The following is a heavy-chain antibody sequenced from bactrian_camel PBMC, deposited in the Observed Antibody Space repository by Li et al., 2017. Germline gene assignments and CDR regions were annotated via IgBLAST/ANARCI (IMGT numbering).Heavy chain of an antibody. D-gene: IGHD4*01. CDR2: ISPGRGMS. J-gene: IGHJ6*01. CDR1: ATYSSYC. Sequence: HVQLVESGGGSVQAGGSLRLSCAASATYSSYCMGWFRQAPGKGRELVARISPGRGMSTYADSVKGRFTISRDDAEKTVTLQMNSLKPGDTAVYYCAADGGVSDYVPRPFAYWGQGTQVTVS. V-gene: IGHV3-3*01. CDR3: AADGGVSDYVPRPFAY.